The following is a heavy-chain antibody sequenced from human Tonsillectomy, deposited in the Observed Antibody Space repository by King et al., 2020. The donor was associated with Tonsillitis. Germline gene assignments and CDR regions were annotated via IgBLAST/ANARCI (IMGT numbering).Heavy chain of an antibody. CDR1: GGTFSSFA. CDR3: ARGDYYDSSGYYYFDY. CDR2: IIPIFGTA. Sequence: QLVQSWAEVKKPGSSVKVSCKASGGTFSSFAISWVRQAPGQGLEWMGGIIPIFGTANYAQKYQGRVTITADESTSTAYMELSSLRSEDTAVYYCARGDYYDSSGYYYFDYWGQGTLVTVSS. J-gene: IGHJ4*02. D-gene: IGHD3-22*01. V-gene: IGHV1-69*01.